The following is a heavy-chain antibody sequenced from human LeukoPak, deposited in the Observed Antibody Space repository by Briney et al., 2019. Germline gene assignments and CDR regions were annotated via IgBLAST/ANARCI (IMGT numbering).Heavy chain of an antibody. D-gene: IGHD3-10*01. CDR3: AKGGVRGVIPNLDV. V-gene: IGHV3-9*01. J-gene: IGHJ6*02. CDR1: GFTFDDYA. Sequence: GGSLRLSCAASGFTFDDYAMHWVRQAPGKGLEWVSGISWNSGSIGYADSVKGRFTISRDNAKNSLYLQMNSLRAEDTALYYCAKGGVRGVIPNLDVWDQGTTVTVSS. CDR2: ISWNSGSI.